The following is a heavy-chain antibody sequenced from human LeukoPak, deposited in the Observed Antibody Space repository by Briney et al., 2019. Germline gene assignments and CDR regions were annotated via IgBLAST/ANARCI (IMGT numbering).Heavy chain of an antibody. D-gene: IGHD5-18*01. CDR3: VRDKRSYGLDY. J-gene: IGHJ4*02. CDR2: IYTSGST. V-gene: IGHV4-4*07. CDR1: GGSISSYY. Sequence: PSETPSLTCSVSGGSISSYYWSWVRQPAEKGLEWIGRIYTSGSTNYNPSLKSRVTMSVDTSKNQFSLNLSSVTAADTAVYYCVRDKRSYGLDYWGQGTLVTVSS.